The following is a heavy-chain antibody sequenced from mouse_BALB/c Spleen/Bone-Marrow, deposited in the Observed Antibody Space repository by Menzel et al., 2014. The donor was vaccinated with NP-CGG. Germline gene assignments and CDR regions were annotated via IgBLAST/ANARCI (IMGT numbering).Heavy chain of an antibody. CDR1: GYTFTEYT. Sequence: EVKLVESGPELVKPGASVKISCKTSGYTFTEYTMHWVKQSHGKSLEWIGSINPNNGGTNYNQKFKGKATLTVDKSSSTAYMEFRSLTSEDSAVYYCARGDGYYVYAMDYWGQGTSATVSS. CDR3: ARGDGYYVYAMDY. J-gene: IGHJ4*01. D-gene: IGHD2-3*01. CDR2: INPNNGGT. V-gene: IGHV1-18*01.